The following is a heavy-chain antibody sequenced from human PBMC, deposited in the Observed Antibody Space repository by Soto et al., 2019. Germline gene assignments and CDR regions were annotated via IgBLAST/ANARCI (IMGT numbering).Heavy chain of an antibody. Sequence: EVQLVESGGGLVQPGGSLRLSCAASGFTFSTYWMHWVRQAPGKGLEWVANIKQDGSEKYYLDSVKGRCTISRDDAKSSLHLQMNSQRAEDTAVYYCARVLAAADSLWGQGPLVTVSS. CDR2: IKQDGSEK. D-gene: IGHD6-13*01. V-gene: IGHV3-7*01. J-gene: IGHJ4*02. CDR3: ARVLAAADSL. CDR1: GFTFSTYW.